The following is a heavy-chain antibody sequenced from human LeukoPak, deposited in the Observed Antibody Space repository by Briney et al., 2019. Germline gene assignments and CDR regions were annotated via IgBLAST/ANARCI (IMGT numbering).Heavy chain of an antibody. Sequence: GSLRLSCAASGFTFSSYAMSWVRQAPGKGLEWVSAISGSGGSTYYADSVKGRFTISRDNSKNTLYLQMNSLRTEDTAVYYCAKGDGYYDSSGYPYLYWGQGTLATVSS. D-gene: IGHD3-22*01. V-gene: IGHV3-23*01. CDR2: ISGSGGST. J-gene: IGHJ4*02. CDR3: AKGDGYYDSSGYPYLY. CDR1: GFTFSSYA.